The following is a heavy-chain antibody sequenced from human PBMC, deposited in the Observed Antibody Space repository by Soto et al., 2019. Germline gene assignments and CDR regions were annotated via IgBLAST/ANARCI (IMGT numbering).Heavy chain of an antibody. Sequence: SETLSLTCTVSGGSISSGGYYWSCVRQHPGKGLEWIGYIYYSGSTYYNPSLKSRVTMSVDTSKNQFSLKPSSVTAADTAVYYCARDSRYYDSSGYIYYFDYWGQGTLVTVSS. CDR1: GGSISSGGYY. CDR2: IYYSGST. V-gene: IGHV4-31*03. CDR3: ARDSRYYDSSGYIYYFDY. J-gene: IGHJ4*02. D-gene: IGHD3-22*01.